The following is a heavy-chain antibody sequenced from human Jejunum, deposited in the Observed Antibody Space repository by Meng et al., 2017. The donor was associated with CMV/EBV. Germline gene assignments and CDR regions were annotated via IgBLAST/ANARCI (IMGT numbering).Heavy chain of an antibody. CDR1: GGIFSSYA. CDR3: ARDGRDGYNYPYYFDY. D-gene: IGHD5-24*01. J-gene: IGHJ4*02. Sequence: SGGIFSSYAISWVRQATGQGLEWMGGIITICRTANYAQKCQGRVTITTDESTSTAYMELSSLTSEDTAVYYCARDGRDGYNYPYYFDYWGQGTLVTVSS. V-gene: IGHV1-69*05. CDR2: IITICRTA.